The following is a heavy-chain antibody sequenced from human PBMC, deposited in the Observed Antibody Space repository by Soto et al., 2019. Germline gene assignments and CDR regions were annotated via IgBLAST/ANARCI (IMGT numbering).Heavy chain of an antibody. CDR1: GFTFSSYA. CDR2: ISHDGSNK. V-gene: IGHV3-30-3*01. CDR3: ARGGRDTSPLYYSYYSGMDV. Sequence: QVQLVESGGGVVQPGRSLRLSCAASGFTFSSYAMHWVRRAPGKGLEWVAFISHDGSNKYYADSVKGRFTISRDDSKNTLYLQMSSLRADDTAVYYCARGGRDTSPLYYSYYSGMDVWVQGTTVIVSS. D-gene: IGHD2-2*01. J-gene: IGHJ6*02.